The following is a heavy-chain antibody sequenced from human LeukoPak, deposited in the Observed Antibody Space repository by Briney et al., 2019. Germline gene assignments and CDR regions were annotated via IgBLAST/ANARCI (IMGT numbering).Heavy chain of an antibody. Sequence: GGSLRLSCAASGFTFSSYSMNWVRQAPGKGLEWVSSISRSSSYIYYADSVKGRFTISRDNAKNSLYLQMNSLRAEDTAVYYCASAGGVVAQFDYWGQGTLVTVSS. V-gene: IGHV3-21*01. CDR3: ASAGGVVAQFDY. J-gene: IGHJ4*02. CDR1: GFTFSSYS. D-gene: IGHD3-16*02. CDR2: ISRSSSYI.